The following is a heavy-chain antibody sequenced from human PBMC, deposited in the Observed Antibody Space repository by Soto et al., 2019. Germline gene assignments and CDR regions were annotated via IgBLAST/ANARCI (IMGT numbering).Heavy chain of an antibody. Sequence: EASVKVSCKASRYTFTTYAIHWVRQAPGQRLEWMGWIKVGNGNTKYSQKFQGRVTITRDTSAGTVYMQLSSLTSEDTAVYYCARDDSGFSGSHYIDYFNYWGQGALVTVSS. CDR1: RYTFTTYA. V-gene: IGHV1-3*01. CDR2: IKVGNGNT. D-gene: IGHD1-26*01. CDR3: ARDDSGFSGSHYIDYFNY. J-gene: IGHJ4*02.